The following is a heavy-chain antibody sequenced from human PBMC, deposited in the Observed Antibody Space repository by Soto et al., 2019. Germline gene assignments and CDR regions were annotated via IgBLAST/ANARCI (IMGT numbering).Heavy chain of an antibody. CDR3: ARQSTSAPKDY. V-gene: IGHV5-51*01. J-gene: IGHJ4*01. Sequence: GESLKISCKGSGYSFSSYWIAWVRQMPGKGLGWXGVXXPXXXXXRXXPSFEGHVTISVDKSISTAFLQWNSLKASDNAIYFCARQSTSAPKDYWGQGTLVTASS. CDR1: GYSFSSYW. CDR2: XXPXXXXX. D-gene: IGHD3-10*01.